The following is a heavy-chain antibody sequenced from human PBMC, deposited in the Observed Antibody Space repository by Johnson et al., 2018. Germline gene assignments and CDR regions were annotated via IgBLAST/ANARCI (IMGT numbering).Heavy chain of an antibody. CDR3: AKDHGYYDFWSGYSPYYYYYYGMDV. V-gene: IGHV3-23*04. CDR2: ISGSGGST. J-gene: IGHJ6*02. D-gene: IGHD3-3*01. CDR1: GFTFSSYA. Sequence: VQLVESGGGLVQPGGSLRLSCAASGFTFSSYAMSWVRQAPGKGLEWVSAISGSGGSTYYADSVKGRFTISRDNSKNTLDLQMNSLRAEDTAVYYCAKDHGYYDFWSGYSPYYYYYYGMDVWGQGTTVTVSS.